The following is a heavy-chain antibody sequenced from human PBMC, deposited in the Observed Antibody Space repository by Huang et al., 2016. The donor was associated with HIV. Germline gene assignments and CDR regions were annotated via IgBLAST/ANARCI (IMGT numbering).Heavy chain of an antibody. J-gene: IGHJ4*02. CDR2: IDYSGST. D-gene: IGHD3-3*01. V-gene: IGHV4-59*11. CDR1: GGSISTHY. CDR3: ARDHHDFWRGYRRMYFFDH. Sequence: QVQLQESGPGLVKPSETLSLTCTVSGGSISTHYWSWIRQPPGKGLEWFGRIDYSGSTNYSPSLKGRVTILLDTSKNQFSLRVNSVTAADTAMYYCARDHHDFWRGYRRMYFFDHWGQGTLVTVSS.